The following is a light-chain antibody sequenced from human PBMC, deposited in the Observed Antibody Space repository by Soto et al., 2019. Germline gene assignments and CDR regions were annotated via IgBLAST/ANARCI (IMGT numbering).Light chain of an antibody. CDR2: KAS. Sequence: DIQMTQSPSSLSASVGDRFTITCRASQGIRNDLGWYQQKPGKAPKLLIYKASSLESGVPSRFSGSGSGTEFTLTISSLQPDDFATYYCQQYNSPITFGQGTRLEIK. CDR3: QQYNSPIT. J-gene: IGKJ5*01. V-gene: IGKV1-17*01. CDR1: QGIRND.